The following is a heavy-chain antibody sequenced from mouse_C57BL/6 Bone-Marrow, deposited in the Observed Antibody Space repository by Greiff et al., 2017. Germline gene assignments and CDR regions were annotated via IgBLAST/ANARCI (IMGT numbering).Heavy chain of an antibody. J-gene: IGHJ3*01. CDR2: IDPSDSYT. Sequence: QVQLQQPGAELVKPGASVKLSCKASGYTFTSYWMQWVKQRPGQGLEWIGEIDPSDSYTNYNQKFKGKATLTVDTPSSTAYMQLSSLTSEDSAVYYCAREGGSPFAYWGQGTLVTVSA. V-gene: IGHV1-50*01. CDR3: AREGGSPFAY. D-gene: IGHD1-1*01. CDR1: GYTFTSYW.